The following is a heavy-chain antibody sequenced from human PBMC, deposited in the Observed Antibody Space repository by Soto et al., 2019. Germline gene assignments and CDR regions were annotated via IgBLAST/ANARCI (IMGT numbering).Heavy chain of an antibody. Sequence: GEGLKSSCQASGYTFTNYWIGWVRQLPGRGLEWRGLFFPRDFDVRYSPYLEGPFSISADRSTASAFLQWPSLEASDSALYFCGRLVSILQPTYACGQGTPVTVS. CDR1: GYTFTNYW. CDR3: GRLVSILQPTYA. CDR2: FFPRDFDV. D-gene: IGHD4-4*01. J-gene: IGHJ5*02. V-gene: IGHV5-51*01.